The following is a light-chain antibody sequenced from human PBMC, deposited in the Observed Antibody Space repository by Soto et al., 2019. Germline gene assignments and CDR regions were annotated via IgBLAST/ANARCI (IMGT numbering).Light chain of an antibody. CDR1: QGISNL. CDR3: LQHNTYPYT. J-gene: IGKJ2*01. V-gene: IGKV1-17*01. CDR2: AAS. Sequence: DIQMTQSPSSLSASVGDRVTITCRASQGISNLLGWFQHKPGKAPKRLIYAASSLQGGVPSRFSGSGSGTEFTLTITGLQPEDFADCYCLQHNTYPYTFGQGTKLEIK.